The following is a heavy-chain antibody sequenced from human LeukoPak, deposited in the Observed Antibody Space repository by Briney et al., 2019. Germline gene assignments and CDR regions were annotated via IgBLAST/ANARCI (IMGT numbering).Heavy chain of an antibody. D-gene: IGHD1-26*01. CDR1: GGTFSSYA. CDR3: ASGATTTMKYYFDY. Sequence: VASVKVSCKASGGTFSSYAISWVRQAPGQGLEWMGGIIPIFGTANYAQKFQGRVTITADKSTSTAYMELSSLRSEDTAVYYCASGATTTMKYYFDYWGQGTLVTVSS. V-gene: IGHV1-69*06. CDR2: IIPIFGTA. J-gene: IGHJ4*02.